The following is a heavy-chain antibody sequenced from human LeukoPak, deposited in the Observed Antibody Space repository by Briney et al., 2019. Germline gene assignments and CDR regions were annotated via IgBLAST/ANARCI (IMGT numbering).Heavy chain of an antibody. V-gene: IGHV3-64D*06. J-gene: IGHJ5*02. D-gene: IGHD3-10*01. CDR3: VKALFGGGFDP. Sequence: PGGSLRLSCSASGFIFSSYAMHWVRQAPGKGLEYVSAISSNGGSTYYADSVKGRFTISRDNSKNTLYLQMSSLRAEDTAVYYCVKALFGGGFDPWGQGTLVTVSS. CDR1: GFIFSSYA. CDR2: ISSNGGST.